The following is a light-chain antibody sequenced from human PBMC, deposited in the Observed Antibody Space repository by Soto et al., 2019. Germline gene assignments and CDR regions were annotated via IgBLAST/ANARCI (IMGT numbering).Light chain of an antibody. Sequence: EIVLTQSPGTLSLSPGERATLSCRASQSVNNNYLAWYQQKPGQAPRLLISDASSRATGIPDRFSGSGSGTDFTLTISRLEPEDFAVYYCQQFSSYPLTFGGGTKVDIK. J-gene: IGKJ4*01. CDR3: QQFSSYPLT. CDR1: QSVNNNY. CDR2: DAS. V-gene: IGKV3-20*01.